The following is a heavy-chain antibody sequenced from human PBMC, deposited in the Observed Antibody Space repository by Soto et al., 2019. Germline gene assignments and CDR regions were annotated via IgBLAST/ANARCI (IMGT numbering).Heavy chain of an antibody. CDR3: VSWVSAHFDY. Sequence: GGSLRLSCAASRYTFKSHGLSWVRQAPGKGLEWVSTIDSSGVNTHYADSVKGRFTISRDNSRNTLHLQMHDLRADDTALYYCVSWVSAHFDYRGQGTAVTVSS. D-gene: IGHD3-16*01. CDR2: IDSSGVNT. V-gene: IGHV3-23*01. J-gene: IGHJ4*02. CDR1: RYTFKSHG.